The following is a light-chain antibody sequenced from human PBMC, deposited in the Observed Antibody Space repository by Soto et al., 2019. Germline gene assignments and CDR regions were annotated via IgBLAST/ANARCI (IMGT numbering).Light chain of an antibody. V-gene: IGKV1-5*03. CDR3: QQYSQGT. J-gene: IGKJ1*01. Sequence: DIQVTQSPSTLSASVGDRVTITCRASQSISSWLAWYQQKPGKAPKLLIYKASSLESGVPSRFSGSGSGTEFTITISSLQPDDFATYYCQQYSQGTFGQGTKVEIK. CDR2: KAS. CDR1: QSISSW.